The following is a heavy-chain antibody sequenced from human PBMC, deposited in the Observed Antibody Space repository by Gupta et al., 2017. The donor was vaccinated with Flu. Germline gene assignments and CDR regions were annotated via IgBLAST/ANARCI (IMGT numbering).Heavy chain of an antibody. CDR2: IKPDGSST. D-gene: IGHD4-17*01. V-gene: IGHV3-74*03. CDR3: ATVTSGC. Sequence: EMQLVESGGVLVQPGGSLRLPCAASGFTFSRSYLQWVRQAPGKGLVWVARIKPDGSSTTYAESVKGRFTISRDNAKNTLYLQMNSLGDDDTAVYYCATVTSGCWGQGTLVTVSS. J-gene: IGHJ4*02. CDR1: GFTFSRSY.